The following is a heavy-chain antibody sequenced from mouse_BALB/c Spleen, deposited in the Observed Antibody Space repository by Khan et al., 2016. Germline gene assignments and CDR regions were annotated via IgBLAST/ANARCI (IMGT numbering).Heavy chain of an antibody. J-gene: IGHJ3*01. CDR2: INPSTGYT. CDR1: GYTFTSYW. D-gene: IGHD2-10*01. CDR3: ARWAYYGNYLFDY. V-gene: IGHV1-7*01. Sequence: QVQLQQSGAELAKPGASVKMSCKASGYTFTSYWMHWVKQRPGQGLEWIGYINPSTGYTEYNQKFKDKATLTADKSSSTAYMQLSSLTSEDSAVYYCARWAYYGNYLFDYWGQGTLVTVSA.